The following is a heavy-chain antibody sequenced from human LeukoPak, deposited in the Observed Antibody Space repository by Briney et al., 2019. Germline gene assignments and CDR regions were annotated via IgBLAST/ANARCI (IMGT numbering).Heavy chain of an antibody. CDR3: ARGHDPTPFDY. Sequence: GGSLRLSCSASGFTFSSYSMNWVRQAPGKGLEWVSSISSSSSYIYYADSVKGRFTISRDNAKNSLYLQMNSLRAEDTAVYYCARGHDPTPFDYWGQGTLVTVSS. CDR1: GFTFSSYS. D-gene: IGHD2-15*01. CDR2: ISSSSSYI. V-gene: IGHV3-21*01. J-gene: IGHJ4*02.